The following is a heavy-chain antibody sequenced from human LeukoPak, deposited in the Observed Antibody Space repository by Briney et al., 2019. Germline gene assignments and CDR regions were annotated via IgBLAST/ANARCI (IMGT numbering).Heavy chain of an antibody. Sequence: GGSLRLSCAASGFTFSRYAMSWFRQAPGKGLEWVSAISGSGGSTYYADSVKGRFTISRDNSKNTLYLQMNSLRAEDTAVYYCAKHATDFWSGYDYWGQGTLVTVSS. CDR3: AKHATDFWSGYDY. CDR2: ISGSGGST. D-gene: IGHD3-3*01. CDR1: GFTFSRYA. J-gene: IGHJ4*02. V-gene: IGHV3-23*01.